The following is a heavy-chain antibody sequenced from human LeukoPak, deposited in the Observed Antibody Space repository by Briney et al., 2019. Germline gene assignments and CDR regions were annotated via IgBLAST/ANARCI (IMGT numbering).Heavy chain of an antibody. CDR3: ARDAPEYCGGDCYPF. V-gene: IGHV1-46*01. CDR1: GYTFTSYY. D-gene: IGHD2-21*02. J-gene: IGHJ4*02. Sequence: GASVMVSCKASGYTFTSYYMHWVRQAPGQGLEWMGIINPSGGSTSYAQKFQGRVTMTRDTSTSTVYMELSSLRSEDTAVYYCARDAPEYCGGDCYPFWGQGTLATVSS. CDR2: INPSGGST.